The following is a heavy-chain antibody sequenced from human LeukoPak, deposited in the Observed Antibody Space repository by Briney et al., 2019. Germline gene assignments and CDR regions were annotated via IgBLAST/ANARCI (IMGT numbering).Heavy chain of an antibody. V-gene: IGHV1-3*01. J-gene: IGHJ4*02. CDR2: INAGNGNT. D-gene: IGHD3-22*01. Sequence: ASVKVSCKASGYTFTSYAMHWVRQAPGQRLEWMGWINAGNGNTKYSQKFQGRVTITRDTSASTAYMELSSLRSEDTAVYYCARGVHYDSSGYYTYYFDYWGQGTLVTVSS. CDR3: ARGVHYDSSGYYTYYFDY. CDR1: GYTFTSYA.